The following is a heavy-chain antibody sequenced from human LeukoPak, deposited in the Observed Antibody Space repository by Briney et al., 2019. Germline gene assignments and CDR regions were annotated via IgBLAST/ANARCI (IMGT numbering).Heavy chain of an antibody. CDR2: IKQDGSGK. D-gene: IGHD1-14*01. V-gene: IGHV3-7*01. CDR1: GFTFSSYW. Sequence: GGSLRLSYAASGFTFSSYWMSWVRQAPGKGLEWVANIKQDGSGKYYVDSVKGRFTISRDNAKNSLFLQMSSLRAEDTAVYYCARVGPGYNLYFFDYWGQGTLVTVSS. CDR3: ARVGPGYNLYFFDY. J-gene: IGHJ4*02.